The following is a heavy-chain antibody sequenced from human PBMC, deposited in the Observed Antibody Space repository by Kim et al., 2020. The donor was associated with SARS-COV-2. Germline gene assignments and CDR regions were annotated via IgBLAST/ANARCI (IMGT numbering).Heavy chain of an antibody. V-gene: IGHV3-64*01. D-gene: IGHD4-17*01. J-gene: IGHJ4*02. CDR3: AGERNDYGGNGPIDY. Sequence: KSVKGRLTISRDKSKNTLYLQMGSLRAEDMAVYYCAGERNDYGGNGPIDYWGQGTLVTVSS.